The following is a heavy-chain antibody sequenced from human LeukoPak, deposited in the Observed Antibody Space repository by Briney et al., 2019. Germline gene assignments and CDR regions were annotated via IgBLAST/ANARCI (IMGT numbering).Heavy chain of an antibody. CDR1: GFTFSSYA. CDR3: ARLRSGYYPYFDY. CDR2: ISGSGGST. J-gene: IGHJ4*02. V-gene: IGHV3-23*01. D-gene: IGHD3-3*01. Sequence: GGSLRLSCAASGFTFSSYAMSWVRQAPGKGLEWVSAISGSGGSTYYADSVKGRFTISRDNAKNSLYLQMNSLRAEDTAVYYCARLRSGYYPYFDYWGQGTLVTVSS.